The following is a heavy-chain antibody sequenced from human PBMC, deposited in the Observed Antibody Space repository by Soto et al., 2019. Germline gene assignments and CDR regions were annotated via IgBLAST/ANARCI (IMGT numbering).Heavy chain of an antibody. CDR2: ISAYNGNT. J-gene: IGHJ4*02. V-gene: IGHV1-18*01. D-gene: IGHD3-22*01. Sequence: ASVKVSCKASGYTFTSYGISWVRQAPGQGLERMGWISAYNGNTNYVQKLQGRVTMTTDTSPSTAYMELRSLRSDDTAVYYCARVSFDSSGYYKVPRDIYDYSGKGTLGTLST. CDR1: GYTFTSYG. CDR3: ARVSFDSSGYYKVPRDIYDY.